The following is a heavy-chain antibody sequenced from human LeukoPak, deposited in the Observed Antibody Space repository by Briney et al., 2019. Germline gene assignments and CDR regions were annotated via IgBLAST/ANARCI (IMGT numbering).Heavy chain of an antibody. D-gene: IGHD2-15*01. J-gene: IGHJ4*02. Sequence: GGSLRLSCAASGFTFSSYAMSWVRQAPGKGLEWVSAISGSGGSTYCADSVKGRFTISRDNSKNTLYLQMNSLRAEDTAVYYCAKEWGYCSGGSCAFDYWGQGTLVTVSS. CDR3: AKEWGYCSGGSCAFDY. V-gene: IGHV3-23*01. CDR2: ISGSGGST. CDR1: GFTFSSYA.